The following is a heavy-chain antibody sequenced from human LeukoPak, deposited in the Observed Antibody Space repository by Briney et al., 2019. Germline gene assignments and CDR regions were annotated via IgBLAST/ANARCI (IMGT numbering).Heavy chain of an antibody. CDR1: GFMFSNYG. V-gene: IGHV3-33*01. J-gene: IGHJ4*02. CDR2: IWYDGSNE. CDR3: ARALPDYYDGSGYYDY. Sequence: GGSLRLSCAASGFMFSNYGMHWVRQAPGKGLEWVAVIWYDGSNEYYADSVEGRFTISRDNSMNTPYLQMNSLRPEDTAVYYCARALPDYYDGSGYYDYWGQGTLVTVSS. D-gene: IGHD3-22*01.